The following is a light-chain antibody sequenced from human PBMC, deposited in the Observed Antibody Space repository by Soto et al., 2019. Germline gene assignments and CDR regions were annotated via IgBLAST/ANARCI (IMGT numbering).Light chain of an antibody. CDR1: QSVSSY. CDR2: DAS. Sequence: EIVLTQSPATLSLSPGERATLSCRASQSVSSYLAWYQQKPGQAPRLLIYDASNRATGIPARFSGSGSGTDFTLTISILEPEDFAVYYCQQRSTSFTFGPGTTVDIK. V-gene: IGKV3-11*01. CDR3: QQRSTSFT. J-gene: IGKJ3*01.